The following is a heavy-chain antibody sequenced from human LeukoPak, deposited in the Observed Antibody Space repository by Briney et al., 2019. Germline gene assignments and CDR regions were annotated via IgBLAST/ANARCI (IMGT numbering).Heavy chain of an antibody. CDR1: GGSFSGYY. CDR3: ARMFRSSWYINWFDP. D-gene: IGHD6-13*01. Sequence: SETLSLTCAVYGGSFSGYYWSWIRQPPGKGLEWIGEINHSGSTNYNPSLKSRVTISVDTSKNQFSLKLNFVTAADTAMYYCARMFRSSWYINWFDPWGQGTLVTVSS. J-gene: IGHJ5*02. V-gene: IGHV4-34*01. CDR2: INHSGST.